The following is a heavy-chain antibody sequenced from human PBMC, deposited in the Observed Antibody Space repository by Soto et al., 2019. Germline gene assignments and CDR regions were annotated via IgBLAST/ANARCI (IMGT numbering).Heavy chain of an antibody. CDR3: ARGWKNYYGSGRWGNWFDP. Sequence: SETLSLTCAVYGGSFGGYYWSWIRQPPGKGLEWIGEINHSGSTNYNPSLKSRVTISVDTSKNQFSLKLSSVTAADTAVYYCARGWKNYYGSGRWGNWFDPWGQGTLVTVSS. V-gene: IGHV4-34*01. CDR2: INHSGST. CDR1: GGSFGGYY. J-gene: IGHJ5*02. D-gene: IGHD3-10*01.